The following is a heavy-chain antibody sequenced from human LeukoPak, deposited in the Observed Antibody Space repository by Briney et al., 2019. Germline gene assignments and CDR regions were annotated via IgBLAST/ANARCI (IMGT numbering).Heavy chain of an antibody. CDR1: GFTFSSYW. CDR2: IKQDGREK. V-gene: IGHV3-7*03. J-gene: IGHJ6*04. CDR3: ASTCSSTSCYGFHYGMDV. Sequence: PGGSLRLSCAASGFTFSSYWMSWVRQAPGKGLERVANIKQDGREKYYVDSVKGRFTISRDNAKNSLYLQMNSLRAEDTAVYYCASTCSSTSCYGFHYGMDVWGKGTTVTVSS. D-gene: IGHD2-2*01.